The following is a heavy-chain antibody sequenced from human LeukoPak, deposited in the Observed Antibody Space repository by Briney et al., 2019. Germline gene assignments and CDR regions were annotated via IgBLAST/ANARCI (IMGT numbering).Heavy chain of an antibody. CDR2: IYYSGST. CDR3: ARVLSGVPPGPYYYGMDV. J-gene: IGHJ6*02. CDR1: GGSISSGGYY. V-gene: IGHV4-31*03. Sequence: SETLSLTCTVSGGSISSGGYYWSWIRQHPGKGLEWIGYIYYSGSTYYNPSLKSRVTISVDTSKNQFSLKLSSVTAADPAVYYCARVLSGVPPGPYYYGMDVWGQGTTVTVSS. D-gene: IGHD1-14*01.